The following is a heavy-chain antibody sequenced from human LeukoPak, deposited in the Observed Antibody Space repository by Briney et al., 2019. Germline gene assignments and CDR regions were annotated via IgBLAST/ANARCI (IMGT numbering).Heavy chain of an antibody. CDR3: ARKTTVTHYFDY. Sequence: SETLSLTCAVYGESFSGYYWTWIRQPPGKGLEWIGEINDSGSTNNNPSLKSRVTISVDTSKNQFSLKLSSVTAADTAVYYCARKTTVTHYFDYWGQGTLVTVSS. V-gene: IGHV4-34*01. J-gene: IGHJ4*02. D-gene: IGHD4-17*01. CDR2: INDSGST. CDR1: GESFSGYY.